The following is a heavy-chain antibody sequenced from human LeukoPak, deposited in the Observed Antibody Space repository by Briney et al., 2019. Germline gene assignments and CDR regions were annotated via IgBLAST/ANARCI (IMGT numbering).Heavy chain of an antibody. V-gene: IGHV3-7*01. J-gene: IGHJ4*02. CDR2: IKQDGSEK. D-gene: IGHD5-24*01. CDR1: GFTFSSYW. Sequence: GGSLRLSCASSGFTFSSYWMSWVRQAPGKGLKWVANIKQDGSEKYYVDSVKGRFTISRDNAKNSQYLQMNSLRAEDTAVYYCARDSDGYKYWGQGTLVTVSS. CDR3: ARDSDGYKY.